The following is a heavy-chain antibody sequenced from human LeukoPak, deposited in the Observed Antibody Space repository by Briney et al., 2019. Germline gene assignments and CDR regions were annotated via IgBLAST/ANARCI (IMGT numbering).Heavy chain of an antibody. V-gene: IGHV4-39*07. Sequence: PSETLSLTCTVSGASISSSPHYWGWPRQAPGTGLEWIGTLYYSGTTFYKPSLKSRLTMSVDTSKNQFSLMLTSVTAADTAVYYCAKELPVSDYLWGTYPQGWSFDSWGQGTLVTVSS. CDR1: GASISSSPHY. D-gene: IGHD3-16*02. J-gene: IGHJ4*02. CDR2: LYYSGTT. CDR3: AKELPVSDYLWGTYPQGWSFDS.